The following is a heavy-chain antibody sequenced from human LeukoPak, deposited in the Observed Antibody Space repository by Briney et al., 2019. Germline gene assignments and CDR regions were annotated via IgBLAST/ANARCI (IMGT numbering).Heavy chain of an antibody. Sequence: PGGSLRLSCAASGFPFNNYAIHWVRQAPGKGLKWVAVISNDGNTKHYADSVKGRFTVSRDNSKNTLYLQLNGLRPDDTALYFCARESALHGWTRAHFDYWGQGTLVTVSS. CDR2: ISNDGNTK. J-gene: IGHJ4*02. D-gene: IGHD6-19*01. CDR1: GFPFNNYA. CDR3: ARESALHGWTRAHFDY. V-gene: IGHV3-30-3*01.